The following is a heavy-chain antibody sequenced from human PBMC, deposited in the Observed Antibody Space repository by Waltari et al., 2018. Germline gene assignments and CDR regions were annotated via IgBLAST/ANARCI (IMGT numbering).Heavy chain of an antibody. CDR1: GYSISSGYY. CDR3: ARHSGQRDYFDY. CDR2: IYHSGGT. J-gene: IGHJ4*02. D-gene: IGHD6-19*01. V-gene: IGHV4-38-2*01. Sequence: QVQLQESGPGLVKPSETLSLTCAVSGYSISSGYYWGWIRQPPGKGLEWIGSIYHSGGTYYNPSLKSRVTISVDTSKNQFSLKLSSVTAADTAVYYCARHSGQRDYFDYWGQGTLVTVSS.